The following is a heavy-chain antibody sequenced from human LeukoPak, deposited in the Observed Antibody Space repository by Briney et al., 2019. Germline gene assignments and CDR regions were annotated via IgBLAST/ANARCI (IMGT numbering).Heavy chain of an antibody. V-gene: IGHV4-34*01. CDR2: INHSGST. D-gene: IGHD3-10*01. CDR3: ARRAQYYYGSGSYQNWFDP. Sequence: SETLSLTCAVHGGSFSGYYWSWIRQPPGKGLEWIGEINHSGSTNYNPSLKSRVTISVDTSKNQFSLKLSSVTAAVTAVYYCARRAQYYYGSGSYQNWFDPWGQGTLVTVSS. J-gene: IGHJ5*02. CDR1: GGSFSGYY.